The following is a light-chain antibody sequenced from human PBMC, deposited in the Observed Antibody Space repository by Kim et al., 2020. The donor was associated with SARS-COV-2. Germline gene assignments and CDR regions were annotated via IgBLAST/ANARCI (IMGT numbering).Light chain of an antibody. V-gene: IGKV1-27*01. Sequence: SVGDRVTITCRASQGIRNYLAWYQQKPGKVPKLLIYGASTLQSGVPSRFSGSGSGTDFTLTISSLQPEDVATYYCQKYNSALSITFGQGTRLEIK. J-gene: IGKJ5*01. CDR2: GAS. CDR1: QGIRNY. CDR3: QKYNSALSIT.